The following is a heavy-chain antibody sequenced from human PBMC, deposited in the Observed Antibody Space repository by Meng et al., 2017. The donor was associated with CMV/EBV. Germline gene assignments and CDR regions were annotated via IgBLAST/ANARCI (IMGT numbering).Heavy chain of an antibody. V-gene: IGHV3-21*01. J-gene: IGHJ4*02. Sequence: GESLKISCAASGFTFSSYSMNWVRQAPGKGLEWVSSISSSSSYIYYADSVKGRFTISRDNAKNSLYLQMNSLRAEDTAVCYCARDLRRGKDYWGQGTLVTVSS. CDR1: GFTFSSYS. CDR3: ARDLRRGKDY. CDR2: ISSSSSYI.